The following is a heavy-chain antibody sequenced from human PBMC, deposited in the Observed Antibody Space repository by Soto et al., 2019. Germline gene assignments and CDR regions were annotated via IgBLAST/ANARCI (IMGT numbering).Heavy chain of an antibody. CDR2: IYHGGRT. J-gene: IGHJ4*02. CDR1: GGSISSSNW. V-gene: IGHV4-4*02. CDR3: ARGPPLYCSGGSCYLDY. D-gene: IGHD2-15*01. Sequence: NPSETLSLTCGLSGGSISSSNWWSWVRQPPGKGLKWIGEIYHGGRTNYNPSLKSRVTISVDKSKNQFSLKLSSVTAADTAMYYCARGPPLYCSGGSCYLDYWGQGTLVTVSS.